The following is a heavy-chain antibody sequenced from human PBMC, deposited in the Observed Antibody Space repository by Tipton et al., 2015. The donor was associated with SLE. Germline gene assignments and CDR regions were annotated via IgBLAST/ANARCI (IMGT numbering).Heavy chain of an antibody. Sequence: QSGAEVKKPGASMRISCMTSGYSFTGHYLHWVRQAPGQGLEWMGVIHPGGGGARYAQRFQGRVTMTGDTSTNTVYMELSSVRSEDTAIYYCARDVSSGDANYIDVWGNGTTVTVFS. CDR1: GYSFTGHY. J-gene: IGHJ6*03. D-gene: IGHD7-27*01. V-gene: IGHV1-46*01. CDR3: ARDVSSGDANYIDV. CDR2: IHPGGGGA.